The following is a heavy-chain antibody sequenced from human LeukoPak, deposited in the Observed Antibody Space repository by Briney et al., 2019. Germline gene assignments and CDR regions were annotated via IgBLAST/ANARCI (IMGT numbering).Heavy chain of an antibody. CDR2: ISYDGSNK. J-gene: IGHJ4*02. D-gene: IGHD3-22*01. Sequence: GGSLRLSCAASGFTFSSYGMHWVRQAPGKGLEWVAVISYDGSNKYYADSVKGRFTISRDNSKNTLYLQMNSLRAEDTAAYYCAKDRYYYDSSGSIYFDYWGQGTLVTVSS. CDR1: GFTFSSYG. CDR3: AKDRYYYDSSGSIYFDY. V-gene: IGHV3-30*18.